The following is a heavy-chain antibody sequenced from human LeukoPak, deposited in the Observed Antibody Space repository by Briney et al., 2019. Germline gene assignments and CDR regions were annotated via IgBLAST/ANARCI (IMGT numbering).Heavy chain of an antibody. V-gene: IGHV3-7*01. CDR3: VRDPGPFCDSTSCYVEY. Sequence: GGSLRLSCAASGFTFSNYWMTWVRQAPGKGLEWVANIKQDGSQKYYVDSVKGRFTISRDNAKNSLHLEINSLRAEDTAVYYCVRDPGPFCDSTSCYVEYWGQGTLVTVSS. CDR2: IKQDGSQK. CDR1: GFTFSNYW. D-gene: IGHD2-2*01. J-gene: IGHJ4*02.